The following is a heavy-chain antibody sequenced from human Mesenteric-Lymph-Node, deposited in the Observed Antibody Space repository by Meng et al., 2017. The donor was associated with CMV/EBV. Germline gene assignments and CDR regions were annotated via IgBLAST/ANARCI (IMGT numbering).Heavy chain of an antibody. J-gene: IGHJ6*02. V-gene: IGHV3-11*04. CDR1: GFTFSDYY. CDR2: ISSSGSTI. Sequence: GESLKISCAASGFTFSDYYMSWIRQAPGKGLEWVSYISSSGSTIYYADSVKGRFTISRDNAKNSLYLQMNSLRAEDTAVYYCARASRSYYYAMDVWGQGTTVTVSS. CDR3: ARASRSYYYAMDV. D-gene: IGHD6-6*01.